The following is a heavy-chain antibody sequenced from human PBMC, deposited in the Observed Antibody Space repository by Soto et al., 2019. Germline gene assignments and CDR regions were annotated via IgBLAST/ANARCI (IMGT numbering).Heavy chain of an antibody. D-gene: IGHD4-17*01. CDR1: GFTFSTYW. Sequence: EVQLVESGGGLVQPGGSLRLSCAASGFTFSTYWMHWVRQAPGKGLVWVSRIRSDGSSTSYADSVKGRFTISRDNAKNTLYLQINSLRAVGTAVYSCARDPGVVSTVTTYDKYFDYWGQVTLVTVSS. CDR3: ARDPGVVSTVTTYDKYFDY. CDR2: IRSDGSST. V-gene: IGHV3-74*01. J-gene: IGHJ4*02.